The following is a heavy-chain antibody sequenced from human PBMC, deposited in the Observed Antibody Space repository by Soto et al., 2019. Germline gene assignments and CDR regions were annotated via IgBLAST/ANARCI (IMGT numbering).Heavy chain of an antibody. D-gene: IGHD2-15*01. CDR1: GGSISSYY. CDR2: FYYSGST. V-gene: IGHV4-59*01. Sequence: SETLCLTCTVSGGSISSYYWSWIRQPPGKGLEWIGYFYYSGSTNYNPSLKSRVTISVDTSENRFSLTLSSVTAADRAVSYCARLGTACGGSCSDPVDNWFDPWGQGTRGTAPQ. CDR3: ARLGTACGGSCSDPVDNWFDP. J-gene: IGHJ5*02.